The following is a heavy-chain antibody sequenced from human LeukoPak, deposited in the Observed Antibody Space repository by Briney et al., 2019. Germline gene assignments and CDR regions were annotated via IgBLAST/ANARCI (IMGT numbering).Heavy chain of an antibody. V-gene: IGHV3-30-3*01. J-gene: IGHJ3*02. CDR2: ISYDGSNK. Sequence: GRSLRLSCAASGFTFSSYAMHWVRQAPGKGLEWVAVISYDGSNKYYADSVKGRFTISRDNSKNTLYLQMNSLRAEDTAVYYCAREADGAFDIWGQGTMVTVSS. D-gene: IGHD5-24*01. CDR3: AREADGAFDI. CDR1: GFTFSSYA.